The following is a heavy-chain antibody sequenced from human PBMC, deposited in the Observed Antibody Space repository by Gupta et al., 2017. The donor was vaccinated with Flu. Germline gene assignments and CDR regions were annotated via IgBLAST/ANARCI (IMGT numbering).Heavy chain of an antibody. V-gene: IGHV3-48*03. Sequence: EVQLVESGGGLVQPGGSLRLSCAASGLPLSSYDMRWVRQAPGRGLEWVSFISSSGVTYYGDPVRGRFTISRDNAKNSLYLQMSGLRDEDTAVYYCATGHWAKWGQGTLVTVSS. CDR2: ISSSGVT. J-gene: IGHJ4*02. CDR3: ATGHWAK. D-gene: IGHD3-16*01. CDR1: GLPLSSYD.